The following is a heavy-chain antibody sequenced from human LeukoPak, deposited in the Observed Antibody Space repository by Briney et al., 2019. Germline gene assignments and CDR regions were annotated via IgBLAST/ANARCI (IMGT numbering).Heavy chain of an antibody. CDR2: FYYTGSA. Sequence: SETLSLTCTVSGGSISNRSYYWGWIRQPPGKGLEWVGSFYYTGSAYYNPSLKSRVTISVDKSKNQFSLKLSSVTAADTAVYYCARGEDYYDSSGYSTGFGYWGQGTLVTVSS. CDR1: GGSISNRSYY. J-gene: IGHJ4*02. V-gene: IGHV4-39*07. D-gene: IGHD3-22*01. CDR3: ARGEDYYDSSGYSTGFGY.